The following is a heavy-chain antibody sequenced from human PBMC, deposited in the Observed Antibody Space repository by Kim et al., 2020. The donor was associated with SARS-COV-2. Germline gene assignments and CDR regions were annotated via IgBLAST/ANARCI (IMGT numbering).Heavy chain of an antibody. CDR1: GFTFSSYE. V-gene: IGHV3-48*03. Sequence: GGSLRLSCAASGFTFSSYEMNWVRQAPGKGLEWVSYISSSGSTIYYADSVKGRFTISRDNAKNSLYLQMNSLRAEDTAVYYCARADVDTAMAIDYWGQGTLVTVSS. D-gene: IGHD5-18*01. CDR3: ARADVDTAMAIDY. J-gene: IGHJ4*02. CDR2: ISSSGSTI.